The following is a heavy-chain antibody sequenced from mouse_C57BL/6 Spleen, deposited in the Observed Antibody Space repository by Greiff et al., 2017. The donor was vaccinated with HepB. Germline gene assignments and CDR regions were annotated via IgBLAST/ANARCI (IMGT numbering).Heavy chain of an antibody. Sequence: DVKLVESEGGLVQPGSSMKLSCTASGFTFSDYYMAWVRQVPEKGLEWVANINYDGSSTYYLDSLKSRFIISRDNAKNILYLQMSSLKSEDTATYYCARVIPLYWYFDVWGTGTTVTVSS. CDR3: ARVIPLYWYFDV. V-gene: IGHV5-16*01. D-gene: IGHD5-1-1*01. CDR1: GFTFSDYY. CDR2: INYDGSST. J-gene: IGHJ1*03.